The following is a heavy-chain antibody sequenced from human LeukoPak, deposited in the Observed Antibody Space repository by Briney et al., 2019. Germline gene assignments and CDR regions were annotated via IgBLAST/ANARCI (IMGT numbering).Heavy chain of an antibody. CDR3: ARARIAVAGILYYYYGMDV. D-gene: IGHD6-19*01. J-gene: IGHJ6*02. CDR1: GGSISSYY. Sequence: PSETLSLTCTVSGGSISSYYWSWIRQPPGKGLEWIGYIYYSGSTNYNPSLKSRVTISVDTSKNQFSLKLSSVTAADTAVYYCARARIAVAGILYYYYGMDVWGQGTTATVSS. V-gene: IGHV4-59*01. CDR2: IYYSGST.